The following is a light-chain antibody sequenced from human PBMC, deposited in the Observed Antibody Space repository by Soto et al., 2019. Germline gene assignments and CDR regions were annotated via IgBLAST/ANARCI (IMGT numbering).Light chain of an antibody. J-gene: IGLJ2*01. CDR2: DVI. Sequence: QSALTQPRSVSGSPGQSVTISCTGTTSVVGGYDYVSWYQQHPGKAPKLIIYDVIKRPSGVPDRFSGSKSGNTASLTISGLQAEDEADYYCCSYAGGYTFGVFGGGTKLTVL. CDR3: CSYAGGYTFGV. CDR1: TSVVGGYDY. V-gene: IGLV2-11*01.